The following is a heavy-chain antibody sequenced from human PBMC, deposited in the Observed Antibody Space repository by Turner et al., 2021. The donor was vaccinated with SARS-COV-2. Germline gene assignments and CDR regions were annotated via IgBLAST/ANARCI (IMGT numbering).Heavy chain of an antibody. CDR2: IYYSGST. J-gene: IGHJ4*02. CDR3: ARSNYDFWSGYYTFYFDY. CDR1: GGSISSSSYS. D-gene: IGHD3-3*01. Sequence: QLQLQESGPGLVKPSETLSLTCTVSGGSISSSSYSWGWIRQPPGKGLEWIASIYYSGSTYYNPSLKSRVTISVDTSKNQFSLKLSSVTAADTAVYYCARSNYDFWSGYYTFYFDYWGQGTLVTVSS. V-gene: IGHV4-39*01.